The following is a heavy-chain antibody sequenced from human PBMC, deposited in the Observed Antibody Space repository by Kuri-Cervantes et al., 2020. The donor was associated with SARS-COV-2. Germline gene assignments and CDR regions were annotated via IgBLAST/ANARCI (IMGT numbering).Heavy chain of an antibody. Sequence: GSLRLSCTVSGGSISSYYWSWIRQPPGKGLEWIGYIYYSGSTNYNPSLKSRVTISVDTSKNQFSLKLSSVTAADTAVYYCATMLTRGFDPWGQGTLVTVSS. CDR2: IYYSGST. D-gene: IGHD3-16*01. J-gene: IGHJ5*02. CDR3: ATMLTRGFDP. V-gene: IGHV4-59*01. CDR1: GGSISSYY.